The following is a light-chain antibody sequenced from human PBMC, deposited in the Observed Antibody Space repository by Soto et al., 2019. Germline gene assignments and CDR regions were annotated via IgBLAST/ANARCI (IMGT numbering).Light chain of an antibody. Sequence: QSVLTQPPSASGSPRQSVAISCTGTSSDVGGYNYVSWYQQHPGKAPKLMIYEVNKRPSGVPERFSGSKSGNTASLTVSGRQAEDEAAYYCSSYAGSSNVFGTGTKLTVL. CDR1: SSDVGGYNY. CDR3: SSYAGSSNV. V-gene: IGLV2-8*01. CDR2: EVN. J-gene: IGLJ1*01.